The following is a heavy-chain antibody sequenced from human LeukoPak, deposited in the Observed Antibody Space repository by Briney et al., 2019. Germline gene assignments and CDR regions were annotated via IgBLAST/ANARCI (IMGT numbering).Heavy chain of an antibody. Sequence: PGGSLRLSCAASGFTFTNYVINWVRQAPGKGLEWVSSISSSSSYIYYADSVKGRFTISRDNAKNSLYLQMNSLRAEDTAVYYCARDYDFWSGEDGFDPWGQGTLVTVSS. CDR3: ARDYDFWSGEDGFDP. J-gene: IGHJ5*02. V-gene: IGHV3-21*01. CDR2: ISSSSSYI. CDR1: GFTFTNYV. D-gene: IGHD3-3*01.